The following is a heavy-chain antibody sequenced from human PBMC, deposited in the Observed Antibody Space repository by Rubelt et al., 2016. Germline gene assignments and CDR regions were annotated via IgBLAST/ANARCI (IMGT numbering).Heavy chain of an antibody. J-gene: IGHJ4*02. CDR3: ARVAGLLRLQYSDY. CDR2: ISYDGSNK. CDR1: GFTFSSYA. V-gene: IGHV3-30*04. Sequence: GGLVQPGGSLRLSCAASGFTFSSYAMSWVRQAPGKGLEWVAVISYDGSNKYYADSVKGRFTISRDNSKNTLYLQMNSLRAEDTAVYYCARVAGLLRLQYSDYWGQGTLVTVSS. D-gene: IGHD4-11*01.